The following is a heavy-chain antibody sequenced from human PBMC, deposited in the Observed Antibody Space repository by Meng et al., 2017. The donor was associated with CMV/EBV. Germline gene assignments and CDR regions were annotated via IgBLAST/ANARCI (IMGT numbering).Heavy chain of an antibody. J-gene: IGHJ5*02. CDR1: FSGYY. CDR2: INHSGST. D-gene: IGHD2-2*01. Sequence: FSGYYWSWIRQPPGKGLEWIEEINHSGSTNYNPSLKSRVTISVDTSKNQFSLKLSSVTAADTAVYYCARVRHSFVVVPAAKCCWFDPWGQGTLVTVSS. V-gene: IGHV4-34*01. CDR3: ARVRHSFVVVPAAKCCWFDP.